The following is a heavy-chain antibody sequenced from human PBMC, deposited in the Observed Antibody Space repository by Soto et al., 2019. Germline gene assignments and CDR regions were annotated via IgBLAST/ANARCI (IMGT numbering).Heavy chain of an antibody. CDR3: ARESPPADY. Sequence: ASVKVSCKASGYTFTNHGISWVRQAPGQGLEWMGWISGYKDNTNYAQKLQGRVTMTTDTSTSTAYMELRSLRSDDTAVYYCARESPPADYWGQGTLVTVSS. J-gene: IGHJ4*02. V-gene: IGHV1-18*01. CDR2: ISGYKDNT. CDR1: GYTFTNHG.